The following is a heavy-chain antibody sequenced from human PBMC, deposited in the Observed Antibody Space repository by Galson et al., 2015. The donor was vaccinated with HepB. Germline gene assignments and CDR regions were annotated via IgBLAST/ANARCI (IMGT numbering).Heavy chain of an antibody. D-gene: IGHD4-23*01. CDR3: ARIGYGGKGDYFDY. Sequence: SVKVSCKASGGTFSSYAISWVRQAPGQGLEWMGGIIPIFGTANYAQKFQGRVTITADESTSTAYMELSSLRSEDTAVYYCARIGYGGKGDYFDYWGQGTLVTVSS. V-gene: IGHV1-69*13. CDR2: IIPIFGTA. J-gene: IGHJ4*02. CDR1: GGTFSSYA.